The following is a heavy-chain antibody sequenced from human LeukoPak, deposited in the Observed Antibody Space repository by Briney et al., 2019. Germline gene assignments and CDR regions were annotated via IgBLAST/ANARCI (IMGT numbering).Heavy chain of an antibody. Sequence: GGSLRLSCAASGFTFGSYWMHWVRQAPGKGLVWVSRINSDASSTTYADSVKGRFTISRDNAKNTLYLQINSLRAEDTAVYYCARGIAARLDYWGQGTLVTVSS. V-gene: IGHV3-74*01. CDR3: ARGIAARLDY. CDR1: GFTFGSYW. D-gene: IGHD6-6*01. CDR2: INSDASST. J-gene: IGHJ4*02.